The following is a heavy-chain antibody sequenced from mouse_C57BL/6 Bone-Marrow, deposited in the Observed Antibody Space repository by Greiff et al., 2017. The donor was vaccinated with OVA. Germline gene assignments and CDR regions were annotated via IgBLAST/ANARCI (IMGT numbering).Heavy chain of an antibody. CDR3: ARSYYSNLFAY. J-gene: IGHJ3*01. CDR1: GFTFSDYY. V-gene: IGHV5-12*01. D-gene: IGHD2-5*01. Sequence: EVKLMESGGGLVQPGGSLKLSCAASGFTFSDYYMYWVRQTPEKRLEWVAYISNGGGSTYYPDTVKGRFTISRDNAKNTLYLQMSRLKSEDTAMYYCARSYYSNLFAYWGQGTLVTVSA. CDR2: ISNGGGST.